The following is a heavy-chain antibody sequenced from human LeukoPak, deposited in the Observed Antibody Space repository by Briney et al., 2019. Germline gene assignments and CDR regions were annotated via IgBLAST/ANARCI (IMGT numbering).Heavy chain of an antibody. CDR3: ARVLWFGELHDAFDI. D-gene: IGHD3-10*01. J-gene: IGHJ3*02. V-gene: IGHV4-34*01. Sequence: SETLSLTCAVYGGSFSGYYWSWIRQPPGKGLEWIGEINHSGSTNYNPSLKSRVTISVDTSKNQFSLKLSSVTAADTAVYYCARVLWFGELHDAFDIWGQGTMATVSS. CDR2: INHSGST. CDR1: GGSFSGYY.